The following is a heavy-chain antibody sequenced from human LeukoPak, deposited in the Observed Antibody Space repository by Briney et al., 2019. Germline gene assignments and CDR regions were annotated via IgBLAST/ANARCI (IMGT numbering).Heavy chain of an antibody. J-gene: IGHJ5*02. D-gene: IGHD2-15*01. Sequence: ASVKVSCKASGGTFSSYAISWARQAPGQGLEWMGRIIPIFGTANYAQKFQGRVTINTDESTSTAYMELSSLRSEDTAVYYCARSIVVVVAATSWFDHWGQGTLVTASS. CDR3: ARSIVVVVAATSWFDH. CDR1: GGTFSSYA. V-gene: IGHV1-69*05. CDR2: IIPIFGTA.